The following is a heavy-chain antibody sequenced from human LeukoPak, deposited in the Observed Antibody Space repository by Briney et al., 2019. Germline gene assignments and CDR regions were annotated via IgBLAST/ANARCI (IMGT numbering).Heavy chain of an antibody. D-gene: IGHD3-10*01. CDR2: IYTSGST. J-gene: IGHJ5*02. CDR1: GGSISSGSYY. CDR3: AKNVLLWFGELSTNNWFDP. Sequence: PSETLSLTCTVSGGSISSGSYYWSWIRQPAGKGLEWIGRIYTSGSTNYNPSLKSRVTISVDTSKNQFSLKLSSVTAADTAVYYCAKNVLLWFGELSTNNWFDPWGQGTLVTVSS. V-gene: IGHV4-61*02.